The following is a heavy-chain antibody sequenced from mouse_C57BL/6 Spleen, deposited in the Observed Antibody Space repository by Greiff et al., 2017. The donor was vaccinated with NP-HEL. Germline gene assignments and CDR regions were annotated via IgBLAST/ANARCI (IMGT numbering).Heavy chain of an antibody. Sequence: QVQLQQSGAELVRPGTSVKVSCKASGYAFTNYLIEWVKQRPGQGLEWIGVINPGSGGTNYNEKFKGKATLTADKSSSTAYMQLSSLTSEDSAVYFCARSGLYAMDYWGQGTSVTVSS. CDR1: GYAFTNYL. CDR3: ARSGLYAMDY. V-gene: IGHV1-54*01. CDR2: INPGSGGT. J-gene: IGHJ4*01. D-gene: IGHD3-2*02.